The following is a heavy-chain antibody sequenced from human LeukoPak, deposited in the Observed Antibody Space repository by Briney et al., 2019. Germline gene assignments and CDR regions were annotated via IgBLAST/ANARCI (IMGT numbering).Heavy chain of an antibody. J-gene: IGHJ6*03. CDR2: IIPIFGTA. Sequence: SVKVSCKASGGTFSSYAISWVRQAPGQGLEWMGGIIPIFGTANYAQKFQGRVTITTDESTSTAYMERSSLRSEDTAVYYCARAGNWTYSDYYYMDVWGKGTTVTVSS. CDR1: GGTFSSYA. D-gene: IGHD1-7*01. V-gene: IGHV1-69*05. CDR3: ARAGNWTYSDYYYMDV.